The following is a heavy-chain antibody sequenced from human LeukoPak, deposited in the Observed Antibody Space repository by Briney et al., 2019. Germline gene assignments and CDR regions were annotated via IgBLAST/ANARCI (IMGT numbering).Heavy chain of an antibody. J-gene: IGHJ6*02. CDR2: ISASGDNT. Sequence: PGGSLRLSCAISGFTFSNYAMTWVRQAPGKGLEWVSAISASGDNTYYVDSVKGRFTISRDNSRNTLYLHINSLRAEDTAVYYCAKGFGFGQLLSNYVMDVWGQGTTVTVSS. CDR1: GFTFSNYA. D-gene: IGHD3-10*01. CDR3: AKGFGFGQLLSNYVMDV. V-gene: IGHV3-23*01.